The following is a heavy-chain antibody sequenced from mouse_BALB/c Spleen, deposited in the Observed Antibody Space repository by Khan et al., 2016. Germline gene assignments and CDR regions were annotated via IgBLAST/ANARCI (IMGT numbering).Heavy chain of an antibody. CDR3: AYYGNYDY. CDR2: INPSTGYT. V-gene: IGHV1-7*01. D-gene: IGHD2-1*01. Sequence: MQLQESGAELAKPGASVKMSCKASGYTFTSYWMHWVKQRPGQGLEWIGYINPSTGYTEYNQKFKDKATLTADKSSSTAYMQLSSLTSEDSAVYYCAYYGNYDYWGQGTTLTVSS. CDR1: GYTFTSYW. J-gene: IGHJ2*01.